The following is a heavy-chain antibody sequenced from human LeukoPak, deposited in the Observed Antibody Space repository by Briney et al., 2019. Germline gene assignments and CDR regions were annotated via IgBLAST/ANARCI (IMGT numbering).Heavy chain of an antibody. J-gene: IGHJ4*02. V-gene: IGHV3-7*01. D-gene: IGHD2-15*01. CDR2: INQDGNRE. CDR3: ATTFPYCSDGTCAL. CDR1: GITFSRYW. Sequence: PGGSLRLSCTVSGITFSRYWMSWVRQAPGRGLEWVANINQDGNRENYVDSVKGRFSISRDNAKNSLFLQMHSLRAEDTAVYYCATTFPYCSDGTCALGGRGTLVTVSS.